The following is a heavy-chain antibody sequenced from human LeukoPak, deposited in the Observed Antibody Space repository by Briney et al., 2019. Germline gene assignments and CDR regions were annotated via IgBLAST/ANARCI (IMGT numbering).Heavy chain of an antibody. CDR3: ARSIPYSTNWGFKGDDAFDI. Sequence: SGPTLVNPTETLTLTCTVSGFSLSNARMGVSWIRQPPGKALEWLAHIVSNDEKSYSTSLKSRLTISKDTSKSQVVLTMTNMDPLDTATYYCARSIPYSTNWGFKGDDAFDIWGQGTMVTVSS. J-gene: IGHJ3*02. D-gene: IGHD7-27*01. V-gene: IGHV2-26*01. CDR2: IVSNDEK. CDR1: GFSLSNARMG.